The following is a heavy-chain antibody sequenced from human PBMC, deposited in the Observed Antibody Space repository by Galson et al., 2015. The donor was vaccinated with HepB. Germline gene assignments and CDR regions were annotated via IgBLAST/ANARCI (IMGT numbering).Heavy chain of an antibody. D-gene: IGHD6-19*01. J-gene: IGHJ4*02. Sequence: SLRLSCAASGFTFSSYAMHWVRQAPGKGLEWVAVISYDGSNKYYADSVKGRFTISRDNSKNTLYLQMNSLRAEDTAVYYCARGSSGWQACESYYFDYWGQGTLVTVSS. CDR3: ARGSSGWQACESYYFDY. CDR1: GFTFSSYA. V-gene: IGHV3-30*04. CDR2: ISYDGSNK.